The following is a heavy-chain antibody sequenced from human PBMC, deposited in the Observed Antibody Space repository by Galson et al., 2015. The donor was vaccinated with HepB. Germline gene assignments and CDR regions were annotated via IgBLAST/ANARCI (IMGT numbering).Heavy chain of an antibody. J-gene: IGHJ5*02. CDR1: GFPFSRFA. CDR2: ISDNGSNT. D-gene: IGHD3-10*01. Sequence: SLRLSCAASGFPFSRFAMSWVRQAPGERLEWVSSISDNGSNTYYADSVKGRFTISRDNSRNTVYLQMNSLRAEDTAIYHCAKDVRVYYKTNNSGWFDTWGQRTLVTVSS. V-gene: IGHV3-23*01. CDR3: AKDVRVYYKTNNSGWFDT.